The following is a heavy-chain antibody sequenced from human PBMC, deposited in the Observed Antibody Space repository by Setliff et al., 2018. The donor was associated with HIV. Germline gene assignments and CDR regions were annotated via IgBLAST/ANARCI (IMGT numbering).Heavy chain of an antibody. Sequence: PSETLSLTCTVSGGSISSYYWSWIRQPPGKGLEWIGRIYSSGATSYNPSLRSRVTMSVDTSKNQLSLTLDSMTAADTAVYYCAKDRGYYFDLWGRGILVTVSS. CDR1: GGSISSYY. D-gene: IGHD3-10*01. CDR3: AKDRGYYFDL. J-gene: IGHJ2*01. CDR2: IYSSGAT. V-gene: IGHV4-4*07.